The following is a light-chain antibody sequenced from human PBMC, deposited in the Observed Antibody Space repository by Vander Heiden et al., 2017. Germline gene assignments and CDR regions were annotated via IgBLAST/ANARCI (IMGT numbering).Light chain of an antibody. CDR1: QGISSA. CDR3: QQVNGYSLT. J-gene: IGKJ5*01. V-gene: IGKV1-13*02. CDR2: DAS. Sequence: AIRVSESPSSLSASVGDRVTITCRASQGISSALAWYQQKPGKAPKLLIYDASSSESGVPSRFSGSASGTYFTLTSSMLHPEDFATYYCQQVNGYSLTFGQGTRMEIK.